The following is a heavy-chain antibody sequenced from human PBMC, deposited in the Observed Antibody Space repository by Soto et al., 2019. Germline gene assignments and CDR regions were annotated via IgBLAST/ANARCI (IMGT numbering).Heavy chain of an antibody. Sequence: QVQLQQWGAGLLKPSETLSLTCAVYGGSFSGYYWSWIRQPPGKGLEWIGEINHSGSTNYNPSLKSRVTISVDTSKNQFSLKLSSVTAADTAVYYCARAGGEVVVAATTHFDYWGQGTLVTVSS. CDR3: ARAGGEVVVAATTHFDY. CDR1: GGSFSGYY. V-gene: IGHV4-34*01. D-gene: IGHD2-15*01. CDR2: INHSGST. J-gene: IGHJ4*02.